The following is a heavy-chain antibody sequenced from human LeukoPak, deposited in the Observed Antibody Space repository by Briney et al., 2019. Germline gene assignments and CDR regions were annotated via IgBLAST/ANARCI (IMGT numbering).Heavy chain of an antibody. CDR3: ARVKQQRGSLLGY. D-gene: IGHD6-13*01. Sequence: GRSLRLSCAASGFTFSSYGMHWVRQAPGKGLEWVAVIWYDGSNKYYADSVKGRFTISRDNSKNTLYLQMNSLRAEDTAVYYCARVKQQRGSLLGYWGQGTLVTVSS. V-gene: IGHV3-33*01. J-gene: IGHJ4*02. CDR1: GFTFSSYG. CDR2: IWYDGSNK.